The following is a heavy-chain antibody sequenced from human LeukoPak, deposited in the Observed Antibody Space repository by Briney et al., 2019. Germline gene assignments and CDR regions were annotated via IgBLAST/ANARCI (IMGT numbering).Heavy chain of an antibody. Sequence: GGSLRLSCAASGFTFSSYNMHWVRQAPGKGLEWVTFIRYDGSNAYYADSVKGRFTISRDNSKNTVCLQMKSLRVEDTAVYYCAKGGTGNYYDYWGQGTLVTVSS. D-gene: IGHD1-26*01. V-gene: IGHV3-30*02. CDR2: IRYDGSNA. CDR3: AKGGTGNYYDY. J-gene: IGHJ4*02. CDR1: GFTFSSYN.